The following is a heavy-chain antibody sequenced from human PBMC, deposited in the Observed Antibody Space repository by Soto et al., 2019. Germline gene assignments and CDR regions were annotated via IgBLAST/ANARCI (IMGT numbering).Heavy chain of an antibody. J-gene: IGHJ4*02. CDR1: GGTFSSYA. D-gene: IGHD3-9*01. V-gene: IGHV1-69*13. CDR3: ARLGRYFDWSHFDY. Sequence: SVKVSCKASGGTFSSYAISWVRQAPGQGLEWMGGIIPIFGTANYAQKFQGRVTITADESTSTAYMELSSVTAADTAVYYCARLGRYFDWSHFDYWGQGTLVTVSS. CDR2: IIPIFGTA.